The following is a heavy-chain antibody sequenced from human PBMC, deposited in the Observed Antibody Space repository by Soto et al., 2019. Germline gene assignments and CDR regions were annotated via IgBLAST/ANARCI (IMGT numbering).Heavy chain of an antibody. CDR2: IYYSGST. Sequence: PSETLSLTWTVSGGSISSYYWSWIRQPPGKGLEWIGYIYYSGSTNYNPSLKSRVTISVDTSKNQFSLKLSSVTAADTAVYYCARSLRFLEWYNDYWGQGTLVTVSS. CDR1: GGSISSYY. V-gene: IGHV4-59*08. CDR3: ARSLRFLEWYNDY. D-gene: IGHD3-3*01. J-gene: IGHJ4*02.